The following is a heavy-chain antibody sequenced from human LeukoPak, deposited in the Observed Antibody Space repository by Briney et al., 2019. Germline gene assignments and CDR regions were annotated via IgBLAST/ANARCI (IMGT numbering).Heavy chain of an antibody. D-gene: IGHD2-15*01. Sequence: GGSLRLSCAASGFTFSSYGMHWVRQAPGKGLEWVAVISYDGSNKYYADSVKGRFTISRDNSKNTLYLQMNSLRAEDTAVYYCAGWRGYCSGGSCYLVYWGQGTLVTVSS. CDR3: AGWRGYCSGGSCYLVY. CDR2: ISYDGSNK. V-gene: IGHV3-30*03. CDR1: GFTFSSYG. J-gene: IGHJ4*02.